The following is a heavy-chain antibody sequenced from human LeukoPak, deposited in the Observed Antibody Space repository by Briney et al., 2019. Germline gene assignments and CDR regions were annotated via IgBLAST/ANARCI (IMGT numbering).Heavy chain of an antibody. J-gene: IGHJ4*02. Sequence: PGGSLRLSCAASGFTASSNYMSWVRQAPGKGLEWVSVIYSGGSTYYADSVKGRFTISRDNSKNTLYLQMNSLRAEDTAVYYCARTRSGYDYWGQGTLVTVSS. CDR3: ARTRSGYDY. D-gene: IGHD3-3*01. CDR2: IYSGGST. V-gene: IGHV3-66*02. CDR1: GFTASSNY.